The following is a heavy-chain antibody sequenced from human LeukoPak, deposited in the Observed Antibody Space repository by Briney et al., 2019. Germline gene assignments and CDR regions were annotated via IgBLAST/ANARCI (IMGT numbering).Heavy chain of an antibody. J-gene: IGHJ6*02. Sequence: GGSLRLSCAASGFTFSSYAMSWVRQAPGKGLEWDSAISGSGGSTYYADSVKGRFTISRDNSKNTLYQQMNSLRAEDTAVYYCAKHFPAAKYYYGMDVWGQGTTVTVSS. CDR3: AKHFPAAKYYYGMDV. CDR2: ISGSGGST. CDR1: GFTFSSYA. V-gene: IGHV3-23*01. D-gene: IGHD2-2*01.